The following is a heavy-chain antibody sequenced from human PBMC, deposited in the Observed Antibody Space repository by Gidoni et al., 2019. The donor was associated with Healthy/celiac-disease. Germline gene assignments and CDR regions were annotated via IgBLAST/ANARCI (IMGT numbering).Heavy chain of an antibody. CDR1: GYTFTSYA. CDR2: INAGNGNT. CDR3: AREYYYGSGSYSPNWFDP. V-gene: IGHV1-3*01. Sequence: QVQLVQSGAEVKKPGASVKVSCKASGYTFTSYAMHWVRQAPGQRLEWMGWINAGNGNTKYSQKFQGRVTITRDTSASTAYMELSSLRSEDTAVYYCAREYYYGSGSYSPNWFDPWGQGTLVTVSS. D-gene: IGHD3-10*01. J-gene: IGHJ5*02.